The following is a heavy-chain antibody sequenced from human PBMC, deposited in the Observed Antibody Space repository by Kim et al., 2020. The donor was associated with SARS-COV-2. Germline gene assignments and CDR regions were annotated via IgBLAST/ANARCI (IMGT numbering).Heavy chain of an antibody. D-gene: IGHD6-13*01. V-gene: IGHV4-34*01. CDR3: ARGPSGSSSWPLY. J-gene: IGHJ4*02. CDR1: GGSFSGYY. CDR2: INHSGST. Sequence: SETLSLTCAVYGGSFSGYYWSWIRQPPGKGLEWIGEINHSGSTNYNPSLKSRVTISVDTSKNQFSLKLSSVTAADTAVYYCARGPSGSSSWPLYWGQGTLVTVSS.